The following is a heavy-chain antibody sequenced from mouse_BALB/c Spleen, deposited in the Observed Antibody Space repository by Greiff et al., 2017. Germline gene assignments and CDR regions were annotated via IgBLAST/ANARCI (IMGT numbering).Heavy chain of an antibody. CDR1: GFTFSSFG. V-gene: IGHV5-17*02. D-gene: IGHD1-1*01. J-gene: IGHJ1*01. CDR2: ISSGSSTI. Sequence: EVQRVESGGGLVQPGGSRKLSCAASGFTFSSFGMHWVRQAPEKGLEWVAFISSGSSTIYYADTVKGRFTISRDNPKNTLFLQMTSLRSEDTAMYYCARDYYSYWYFDVWGAGTTVTVSS. CDR3: ARDYYSYWYFDV.